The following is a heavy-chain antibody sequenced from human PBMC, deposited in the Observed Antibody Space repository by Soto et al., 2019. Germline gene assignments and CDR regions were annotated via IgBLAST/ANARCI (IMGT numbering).Heavy chain of an antibody. CDR3: ARGYCTNGVCWGGYYGMDV. CDR2: IGTVGDT. Sequence: EVQLVESGGGLVQPGGSLRLSCAASGFTFSSYDMHWVRQATGKGLEWVSAIGTVGDTYYPGSVKGRFTISRENAKNSLYLQMNSLRAGDTAVYYCARGYCTNGVCWGGYYGMDVWGQGTTVTVSS. J-gene: IGHJ6*02. D-gene: IGHD2-8*01. V-gene: IGHV3-13*01. CDR1: GFTFSSYD.